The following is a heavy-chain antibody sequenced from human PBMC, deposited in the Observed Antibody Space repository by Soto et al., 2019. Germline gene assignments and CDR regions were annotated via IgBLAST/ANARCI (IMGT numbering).Heavy chain of an antibody. CDR3: SGCSGGACHQNYGMDV. Sequence: EVHLVESGGGLVKPGGSLRLSCAVSGFTFSSCTMNWVRQAPGKGLEWVSSISPSTSHIYYADSVKGRFTISRDNAKNSLFLQMNSLRAEDTAVYYCSGCSGGACHQNYGMDVWGQGTT. J-gene: IGHJ6*02. CDR1: GFTFSSCT. CDR2: ISPSTSHI. D-gene: IGHD2-15*01. V-gene: IGHV3-21*01.